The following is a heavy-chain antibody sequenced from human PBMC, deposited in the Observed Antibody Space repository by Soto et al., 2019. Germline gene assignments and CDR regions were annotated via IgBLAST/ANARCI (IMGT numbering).Heavy chain of an antibody. V-gene: IGHV1-69*02. CDR3: AAATKGAYRGFVP. CDR1: GGTFSSYT. D-gene: IGHD4-4*01. CDR2: IIPIPPIV. Sequence: QVQLVQSGAEVKKPGSSVKVTCKASGGTFSSYTFGWVRQAPGQGLEWMGRIIPIPPIVNYSHKFQDRVTITADKSTSTAHMELSSLRSEDTAVYYCAAATKGAYRGFVPWGQGTLVTVSS. J-gene: IGHJ5*02.